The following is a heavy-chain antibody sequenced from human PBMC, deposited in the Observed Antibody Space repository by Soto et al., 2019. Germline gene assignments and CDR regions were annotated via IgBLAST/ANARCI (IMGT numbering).Heavy chain of an antibody. Sequence: GGSLRLSCAASGFTFSSYAMSWVRQAPGKGLEWVSAISGSGGSTYYADSVKGRFTISRDNSKNTLYLQMNSLRAEDTAVYYCAKDPRYCSGGSCYSEYFDYWGQGTLVTVSS. V-gene: IGHV3-23*01. CDR1: GFTFSSYA. D-gene: IGHD2-15*01. CDR2: ISGSGGST. CDR3: AKDPRYCSGGSCYSEYFDY. J-gene: IGHJ4*02.